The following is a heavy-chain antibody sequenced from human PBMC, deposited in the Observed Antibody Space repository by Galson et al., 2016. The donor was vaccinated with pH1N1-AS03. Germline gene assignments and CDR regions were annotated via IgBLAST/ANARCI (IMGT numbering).Heavy chain of an antibody. CDR1: GGSVTRGGFF. Sequence: TLSLTCTVAGGSVTRGGFFWSWIRQPAGKELEWMGRLLPSGTTNYNPSFKSRVTMSMDTSKNQFSLELKSVTAADPAIYYCARGVRVDCGRELCYSGMDVWGQGATVTVSS. D-gene: IGHD2-21*01. CDR2: LLPSGTT. J-gene: IGHJ6*02. V-gene: IGHV4-61*02. CDR3: ARGVRVDCGRELCYSGMDV.